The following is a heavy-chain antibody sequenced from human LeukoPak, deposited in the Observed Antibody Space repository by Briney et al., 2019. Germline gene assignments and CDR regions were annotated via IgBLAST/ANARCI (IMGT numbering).Heavy chain of an antibody. CDR3: ARQGGDILTGYLDY. Sequence: GGSLRLSCATSGFTFSDYYMSWIRQAPGKGLEWVSYISSSGTYINSADSVKGRFTISRDYPKNPLYLQMSSLRAEDTAVYYCARQGGDILTGYLDYWGQGTLVTVSS. V-gene: IGHV3-11*03. J-gene: IGHJ4*02. D-gene: IGHD3-9*01. CDR2: ISSSGTYI. CDR1: GFTFSDYY.